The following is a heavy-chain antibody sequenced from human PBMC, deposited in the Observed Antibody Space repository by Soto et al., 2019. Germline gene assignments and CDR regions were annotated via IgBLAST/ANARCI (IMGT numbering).Heavy chain of an antibody. J-gene: IGHJ5*02. D-gene: IGHD3-22*01. CDR1: GYSISSGYY. Sequence: PSETLSLTCAVSGYSISSGYYWGWLRQHQGKGVEWIGSIYHGGRTYYNPSMNSRVTLSIDMTKNHASLILNSVTAADTAVYYGARVGPWLPYYHDSSPYTFYNWFDPWGQGTLVTVSS. V-gene: IGHV4-38-2*01. CDR3: ARVGPWLPYYHDSSPYTFYNWFDP. CDR2: IYHGGRT.